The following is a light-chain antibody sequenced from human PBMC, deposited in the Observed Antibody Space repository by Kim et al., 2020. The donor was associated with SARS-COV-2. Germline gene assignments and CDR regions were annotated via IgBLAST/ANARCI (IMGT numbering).Light chain of an antibody. J-gene: IGLJ3*02. Sequence: TATPTCTGTSNNVGLQGPAWRQQHQGHPPKLLSSRDTNRPSGISERLSASRSGSTAPLTITGLQPEDEADYYCSAWDSSLSSWVFGGGTQLTVL. V-gene: IGLV10-54*01. CDR1: SNNVGLQG. CDR2: RDT. CDR3: SAWDSSLSSWV.